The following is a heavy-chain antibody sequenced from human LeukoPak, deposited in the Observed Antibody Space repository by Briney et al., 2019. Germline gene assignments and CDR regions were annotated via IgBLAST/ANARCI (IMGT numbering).Heavy chain of an antibody. D-gene: IGHD4-23*01. CDR2: IWGSGGT. Sequence: GGSLRLSCAASGFTFSSYALSWVRQAPGKGLEWVSGIWGSGGTYYADSVKGRFIISRDSSRNTLHLQMNSLRAEDTAVYYCARLYGGNSVGDYWGQGTLVTVSS. J-gene: IGHJ4*01. CDR3: ARLYGGNSVGDY. V-gene: IGHV3-23*01. CDR1: GFTFSSYA.